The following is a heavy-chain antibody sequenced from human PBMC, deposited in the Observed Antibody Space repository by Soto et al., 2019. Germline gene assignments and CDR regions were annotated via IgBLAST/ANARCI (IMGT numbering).Heavy chain of an antibody. D-gene: IGHD3-3*01. V-gene: IGHV1-2*04. Sequence: ASVKVSCKASGYTFTGYYMHWVRQAPGQGLEWMGWINPNSGGTNYAQKFQGWVTMTRDTSISTAYMELSRLRSDDTAVYYCASSAGFSQSAFGVVPLYYYYGMDVWGQGTTVTVSS. CDR2: INPNSGGT. J-gene: IGHJ6*02. CDR3: ASSAGFSQSAFGVVPLYYYYGMDV. CDR1: GYTFTGYY.